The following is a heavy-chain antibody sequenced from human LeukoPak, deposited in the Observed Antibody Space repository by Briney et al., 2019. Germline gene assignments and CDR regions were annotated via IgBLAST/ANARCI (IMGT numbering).Heavy chain of an antibody. CDR2: MSYDGSNK. Sequence: GGSLRLSCATSGFTFSTYVMHWVRQAPGKGLEWVAVMSYDGSNKYYADSVKGRFTIPRDNSKNTVYLQMNSLRAEDTAVYHCAKESGLSGTYYRAFDYWGQGTLVTVSS. V-gene: IGHV3-30*18. J-gene: IGHJ4*02. CDR1: GFTFSTYV. CDR3: AKESGLSGTYYRAFDY. D-gene: IGHD1-26*01.